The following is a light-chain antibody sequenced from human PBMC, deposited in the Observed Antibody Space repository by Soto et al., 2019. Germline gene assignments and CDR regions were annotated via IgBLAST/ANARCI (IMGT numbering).Light chain of an antibody. CDR3: QQYESYSLT. CDR1: PRFRAC. CDR2: DAS. Sequence: DIQMPNSLSPLLAFVGESLPSTGRAIPRFRACLAWYQKKPGKALHPLIYDASNLESGVPSRFSGSGSGTEFTLTISSLRPDDFATYYCQQYESYSLTFGGGTRVEIK. V-gene: IGKV1-5*01. J-gene: IGKJ4*01.